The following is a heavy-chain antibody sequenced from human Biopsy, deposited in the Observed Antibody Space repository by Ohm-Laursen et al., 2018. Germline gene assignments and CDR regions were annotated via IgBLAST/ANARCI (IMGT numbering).Heavy chain of an antibody. CDR2: IRSGGDYM. Sequence: SLRLSCAASGFTLSYYSMTWVRQAPGKGLERVSFIRSGGDYMFYEDSVKGRFIISRDNAKNSLYLQMNSLRAEDTAVYYCATEVVPAGIGGHWLDPWGQGTLVTVSS. CDR1: GFTLSYYS. CDR3: ATEVVPAGIGGHWLDP. J-gene: IGHJ5*02. V-gene: IGHV3-21*01. D-gene: IGHD2-2*01.